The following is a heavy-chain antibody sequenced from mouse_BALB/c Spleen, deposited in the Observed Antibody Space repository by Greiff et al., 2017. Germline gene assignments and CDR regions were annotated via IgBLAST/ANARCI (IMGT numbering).Heavy chain of an antibody. CDR1: GYTFTSYW. V-gene: IGHV1-87*01. D-gene: IGHD2-14*01. J-gene: IGHJ2*01. CDR2: IYPGDGDT. CDR3: ASSYYRYDGFDY. Sequence: VKVVESGAELARPGASVKLSCKASGYTFTSYWMQWVKQRPGQGLEWIGAIYPGDGDTRYTQKFKGKATLTADKSSSTAYMQLSSLASEDSAVYYCASSYYRYDGFDYWGQGTTLTVSS.